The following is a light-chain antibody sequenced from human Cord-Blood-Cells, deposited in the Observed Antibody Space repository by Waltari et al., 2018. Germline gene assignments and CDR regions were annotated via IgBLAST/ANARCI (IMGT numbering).Light chain of an antibody. Sequence: EIVMAQSPATLSVSPEERATISCKARQSVSSNLAWYQQKPGQAPRLLIYGASTRATGIPVRFSGSGSGTEFTLTISSLQSEDFAVYYCQQYNNWPPLTFGGGTKVEIK. CDR1: QSVSSN. J-gene: IGKJ4*01. CDR3: QQYNNWPPLT. CDR2: GAS. V-gene: IGKV3-15*01.